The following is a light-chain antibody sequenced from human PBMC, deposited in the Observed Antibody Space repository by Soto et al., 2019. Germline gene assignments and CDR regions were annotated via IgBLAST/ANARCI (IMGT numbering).Light chain of an antibody. CDR1: QSVGSD. J-gene: IGKJ2*02. CDR2: GAS. CDR3: QQRGKWPST. V-gene: IGKV3-15*01. Sequence: EIVMTQSPTTLSVSPGESVTLSCRASQSVGSDLAWYQQIPGQAPRLLIYGASTRATGIPARFSGSGSATEFTLTISSLQSEDFGVYYCQQRGKWPSTFGPGTKVEMK.